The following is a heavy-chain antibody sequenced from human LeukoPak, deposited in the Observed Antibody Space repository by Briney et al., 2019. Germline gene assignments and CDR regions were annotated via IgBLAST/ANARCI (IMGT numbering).Heavy chain of an antibody. CDR2: ISAYNGNT. V-gene: IGHV1-18*01. CDR1: GYTFTSYG. D-gene: IGHD3-16*02. Sequence: ASVKVSCKASGYTFTSYGISWVRQAPGQGLEWMGWISAYNGNTNYAQKLQGRVTMTTDTSTSTAYMELRSLRSDDTAVYYCARNEYDFVLGSYRYLSLDYWGQGTLVTVSS. J-gene: IGHJ4*02. CDR3: ARNEYDFVLGSYRYLSLDY.